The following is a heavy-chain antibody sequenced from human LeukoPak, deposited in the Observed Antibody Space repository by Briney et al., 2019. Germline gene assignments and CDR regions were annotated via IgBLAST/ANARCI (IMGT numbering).Heavy chain of an antibody. D-gene: IGHD2-2*01. CDR3: ARSEYCSSTSCYPWWFDP. CDR1: GYTFSSYG. CDR2: ISAYNGNT. J-gene: IGHJ5*02. Sequence: ASVKVSCKASGYTFSSYGISWVRQAPGQGLEWMGWISAYNGNTNYAQKLQGRVTITRDTSASTAYMELSSLRSEDMAVYYCARSEYCSSTSCYPWWFDPWGQGTLVTVSS. V-gene: IGHV1-18*03.